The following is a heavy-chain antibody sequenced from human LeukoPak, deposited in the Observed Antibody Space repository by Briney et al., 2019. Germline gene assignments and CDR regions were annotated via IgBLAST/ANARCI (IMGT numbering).Heavy chain of an antibody. CDR3: VRRDTGWNYFDY. D-gene: IGHD6-19*01. J-gene: IGHJ4*02. V-gene: IGHV4-59*08. CDR1: GGSINSHY. Sequence: SETLSLTCAVSGGSINSHYWGWIRQPPGKGLQWIGDIYYTGKNNYNPSLKSRVTISLDTSKDHLSLNLTPVLAADTAIYYCVRRDTGWNYFDYWGQGILVTVSS. CDR2: IYYTGKN.